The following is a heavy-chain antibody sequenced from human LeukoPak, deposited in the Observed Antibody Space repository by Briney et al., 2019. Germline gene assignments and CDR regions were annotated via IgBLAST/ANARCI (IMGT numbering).Heavy chain of an antibody. J-gene: IGHJ4*02. V-gene: IGHV4-39*07. Sequence: PSETLSLTCTVSGGSISSYSYYWAWIRQPPGKGLEWLGTIYYTATTYSNPSLKSRVTISLDTSKNQFSLKLSSVTAADTAVYYCARDLSVVRGPRGYSYGYFSGLGYWGQGTLVTVSS. CDR2: IYYTATT. CDR3: ARDLSVVRGPRGYSYGYFSGLGY. D-gene: IGHD5-18*01. CDR1: GGSISSYSYY.